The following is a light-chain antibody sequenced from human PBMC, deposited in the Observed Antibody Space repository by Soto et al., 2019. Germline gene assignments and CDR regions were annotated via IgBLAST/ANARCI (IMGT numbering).Light chain of an antibody. Sequence: EVVMTQSPATLSVSPGERATLSCRASQSVSSNLAWYHQKPGQAPRLLLYGATTRATGIPARFSGSGSGTEFTLTISSLEPEDFAVYYCQQRSNWPPYTFGPGTKLEIK. CDR3: QQRSNWPPYT. V-gene: IGKV3D-15*01. CDR1: QSVSSN. J-gene: IGKJ2*01. CDR2: GAT.